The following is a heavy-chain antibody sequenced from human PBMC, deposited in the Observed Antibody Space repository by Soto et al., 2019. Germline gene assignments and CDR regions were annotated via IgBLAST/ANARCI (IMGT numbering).Heavy chain of an antibody. Sequence: SETLSLTCAVSGGSISSGGYSWSWIRQQPGKGLEWTGYIYYSGSTYYNPSLKSRVTISVDTSKNQFSLKLSSVTAADTAVYYCARAEGGTPLYWGQGTLVTVSS. D-gene: IGHD1-26*01. CDR1: GGSISSGGYS. J-gene: IGHJ4*02. CDR3: ARAEGGTPLY. V-gene: IGHV4-31*11. CDR2: IYYSGST.